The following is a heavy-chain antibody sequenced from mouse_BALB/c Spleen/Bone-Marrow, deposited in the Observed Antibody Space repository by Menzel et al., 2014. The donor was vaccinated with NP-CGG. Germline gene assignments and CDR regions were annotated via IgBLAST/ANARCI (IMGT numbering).Heavy chain of an antibody. D-gene: IGHD2-3*01. V-gene: IGHV4-1*02. CDR3: ARLGYYGYFVD. CDR2: INPESSTI. CDR1: GFDFRRYW. Sequence: EVKLVESGGGLVQPGGSLKLSCAASGFDFRRYWMSWVRPAPGKGLEWIGEINPESSTINYTPSLKDKFIISRDNAKNTLFLQMSKVRSEDAALYYCARLGYYGYFVDWGQGTTLTVSS. J-gene: IGHJ2*01.